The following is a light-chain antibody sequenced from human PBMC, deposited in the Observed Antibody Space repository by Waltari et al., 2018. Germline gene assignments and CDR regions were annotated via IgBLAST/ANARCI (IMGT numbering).Light chain of an antibody. J-gene: IGKJ1*01. CDR1: QSVGSSS. V-gene: IGKV3-20*01. Sequence: EIVLTQSPGTASLSPGVRVTLSCRAGQSVGSSSLAWYQQKPGQAPRLVISRASRRATGIPDRFSGSGSGTDFSLTISRLEPEDFAVYYCQQHGTLPATFGQGTKVEIK. CDR3: QQHGTLPAT. CDR2: RAS.